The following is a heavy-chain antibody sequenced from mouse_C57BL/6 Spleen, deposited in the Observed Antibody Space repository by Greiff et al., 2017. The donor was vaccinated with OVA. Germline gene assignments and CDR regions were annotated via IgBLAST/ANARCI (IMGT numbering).Heavy chain of an antibody. Sequence: EVQLQQSGPELVKPGASVKIPCKASGYTFTDYNMDWVKQSHGKSLEWIGDINPNNGGTIYNQKFKGKATLTVDKSSSTAYMELRSLTSEDTAVYYCARPYYGSSYGWAMDYWGQGTSVTVSS. J-gene: IGHJ4*01. D-gene: IGHD1-1*01. CDR3: ARPYYGSSYGWAMDY. V-gene: IGHV1-18*01. CDR2: INPNNGGT. CDR1: GYTFTDYN.